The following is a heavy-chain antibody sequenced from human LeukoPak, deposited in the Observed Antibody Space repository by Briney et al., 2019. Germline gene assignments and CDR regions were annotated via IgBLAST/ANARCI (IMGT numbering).Heavy chain of an antibody. Sequence: VASVKVSCKASGYTFTGYYMHWVRQAPGQGLEWMGWINPNSGGTNYAQKFQGRVTMTRDTSISTAYMELSRLRSDDTAVYYCASRRWESSGWYNSDYWGQGTLVTVSS. D-gene: IGHD6-19*01. J-gene: IGHJ4*02. CDR1: GYTFTGYY. V-gene: IGHV1-2*02. CDR3: ASRRWESSGWYNSDY. CDR2: INPNSGGT.